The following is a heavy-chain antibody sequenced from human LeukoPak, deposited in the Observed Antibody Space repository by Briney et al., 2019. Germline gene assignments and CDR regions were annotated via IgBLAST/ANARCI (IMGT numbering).Heavy chain of an antibody. D-gene: IGHD6-13*01. V-gene: IGHV3-23*01. CDR1: GFAFSSYA. CDR3: AKDSSSWPTAWFDP. J-gene: IGHJ5*02. CDR2: ISGSGGST. Sequence: PGGSLRLSCAASGFAFSSYAMSWVRQAPGKGLEWVSAISGSGGSTYYADSVKGRFTISRDNSKNTLYLQMNSLRAEDTAVYYCAKDSSSWPTAWFDPWGQGTLVTVSS.